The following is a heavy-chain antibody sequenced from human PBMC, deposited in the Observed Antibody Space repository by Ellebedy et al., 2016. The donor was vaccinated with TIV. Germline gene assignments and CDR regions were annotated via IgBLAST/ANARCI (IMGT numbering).Heavy chain of an antibody. CDR2: ISGSGGST. CDR3: ARDPSIYGMDV. V-gene: IGHV3-23*01. CDR1: GFTFSSYA. J-gene: IGHJ6*02. Sequence: GESLKISCAASGFTFSSYAMSWARQAPGKGLEWVSAISGSGGSTYYSESVKGRFTISRDNSKNTLYLQMNSLRAEDTAVYYCARDPSIYGMDVWGQGTTVTVSS.